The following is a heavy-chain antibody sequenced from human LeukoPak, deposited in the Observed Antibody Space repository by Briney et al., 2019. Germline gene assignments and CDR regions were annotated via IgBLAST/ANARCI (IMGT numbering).Heavy chain of an antibody. D-gene: IGHD3-22*01. CDR3: ARGPYSYDSSGAFDI. CDR1: GDSISSGDYY. J-gene: IGHJ3*02. Sequence: PSETLSLTCTVSGDSISSGDYYWSWIRQPAGKGLEWIRRISSSGSTNYNPSLKSRVTISVDTSENQFSLKLSSVTAADTAVYFCARGPYSYDSSGAFDIWGQGTMVTVSS. CDR2: ISSSGST. V-gene: IGHV4-61*02.